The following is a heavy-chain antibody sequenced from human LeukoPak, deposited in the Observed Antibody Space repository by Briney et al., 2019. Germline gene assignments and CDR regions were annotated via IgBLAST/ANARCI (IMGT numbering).Heavy chain of an antibody. Sequence: GGSRSLSWEASGFSFRDFWMTWFRRAQGKGLEGVGNIKQDGSLTFYVDSVKGRFSISRDNAKNSLYLQMNSLGAEDTAVYYCATSDDTAAGPYWGQGTLVMVSS. J-gene: IGHJ4*02. V-gene: IGHV3-7*01. CDR3: ATSDDTAAGPY. CDR1: GFSFRDFW. CDR2: IKQDGSLT. D-gene: IGHD6-13*01.